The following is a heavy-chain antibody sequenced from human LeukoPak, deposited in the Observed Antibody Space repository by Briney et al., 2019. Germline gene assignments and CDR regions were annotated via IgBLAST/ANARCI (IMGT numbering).Heavy chain of an antibody. CDR3: ARDKDMGFWFDY. CDR2: IYYSGST. D-gene: IGHD2/OR15-2a*01. J-gene: IGHJ4*02. Sequence: SETLSLTCTVSGGSISSYYWSWIRQPPGKGLEWIGYIYYSGSTNYNPSLKSRVTISVDTSKNQFSLKLSSVTAADTAVYYCARDKDMGFWFDYWGQGTLVTVSS. CDR1: GGSISSYY. V-gene: IGHV4-59*01.